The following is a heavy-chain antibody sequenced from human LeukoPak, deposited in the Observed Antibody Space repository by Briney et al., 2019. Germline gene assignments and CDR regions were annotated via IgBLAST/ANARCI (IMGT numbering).Heavy chain of an antibody. V-gene: IGHV3-23*01. CDR1: GFTFSSHA. D-gene: IGHD5/OR15-5a*01. CDR3: AKGGLSRAGLDF. Sequence: PGGSLRLSCAASGFTFSSHAMSWVRQAPGKGLEWVSSISDRDHNTYYADSVKGRFTISRDNSKNTLYLQMNSLRAEDTAVYYCAKGGLSRAGLDFWGQGTLVTVSS. J-gene: IGHJ4*02. CDR2: ISDRDHNT.